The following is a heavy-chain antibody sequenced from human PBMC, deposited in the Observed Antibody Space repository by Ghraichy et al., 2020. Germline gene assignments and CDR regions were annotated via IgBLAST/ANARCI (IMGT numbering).Heavy chain of an antibody. Sequence: GESLNISCAASGFTFSSYWMHWVRQAPGKGLVWVSRINSDGSSTSYADSVKGRFTISRDNAKNTLYLQMNSLRAEDTAVYYCSALVGAAAPYDYWGQGTLVTVSS. CDR1: GFTFSSYW. V-gene: IGHV3-74*01. CDR2: INSDGSST. CDR3: SALVGAAAPYDY. D-gene: IGHD1-26*01. J-gene: IGHJ4*02.